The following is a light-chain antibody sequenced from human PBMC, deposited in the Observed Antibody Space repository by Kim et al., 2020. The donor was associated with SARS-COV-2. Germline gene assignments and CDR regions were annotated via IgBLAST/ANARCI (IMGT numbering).Light chain of an antibody. J-gene: IGLJ2*01. V-gene: IGLV6-57*03. Sequence: KTVTISCTRSRGSIASNYVQWYQQRPGSAPTTVIYEDKQTPSGVPDRFSGSIDSSSNSASLTISGLKTEDEADYYCQSYDNNNCVVFGGGTQLTVL. CDR2: EDK. CDR3: QSYDNNNCVV. CDR1: RGSIASNY.